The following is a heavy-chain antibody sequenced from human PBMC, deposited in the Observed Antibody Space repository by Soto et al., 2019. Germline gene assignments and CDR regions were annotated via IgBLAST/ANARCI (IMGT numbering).Heavy chain of an antibody. D-gene: IGHD5-12*01. CDR2: ISSSGYT. CDR1: GFTFSDYY. J-gene: IGHJ4*02. V-gene: IGHV3-11*05. CDR3: ARREYGGLDY. Sequence: QVQLEESGGGLVKPGGSLRLSYAASGFTFSDYYMSWIRQAPGKGLEWVSYISSSGYTKYADSVKGRFPISRDNAKDSLSLQMNSLRVDDTAVYYCARREYGGLDYWGQGTLVTVSS.